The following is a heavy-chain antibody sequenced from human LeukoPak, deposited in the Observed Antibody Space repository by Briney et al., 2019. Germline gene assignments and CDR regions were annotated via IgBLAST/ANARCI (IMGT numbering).Heavy chain of an antibody. J-gene: IGHJ5*02. V-gene: IGHV3-23*01. Sequence: GGSLRLSCAASGFTFSSSAMSRVRQAPGKGLEWVSTISDSGAYTYYADSVKGRFTISRDNSKNTLYLQMNSLRAEDTAVYFCAKDRHGSGSYGWFDPWGQGTLVTVSS. D-gene: IGHD3-10*01. CDR2: ISDSGAYT. CDR3: AKDRHGSGSYGWFDP. CDR1: GFTFSSSA.